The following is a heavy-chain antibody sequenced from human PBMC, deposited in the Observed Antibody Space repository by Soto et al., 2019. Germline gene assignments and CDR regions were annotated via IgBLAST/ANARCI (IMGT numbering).Heavy chain of an antibody. CDR3: AKELPKGYCSGGSCYYYYGMDV. CDR1: GFTFSSYG. Sequence: PGGSLRLSYAASGFTFSSYGMHWVRQAPGKGLEWVAVISYDGSNKYYADSVKGRFTISRDNSKNTLYLQMNSLRAEDTAVYYCAKELPKGYCSGGSCYYYYGMDVWGQGTTVTVSS. V-gene: IGHV3-30*18. CDR2: ISYDGSNK. J-gene: IGHJ6*02. D-gene: IGHD2-15*01.